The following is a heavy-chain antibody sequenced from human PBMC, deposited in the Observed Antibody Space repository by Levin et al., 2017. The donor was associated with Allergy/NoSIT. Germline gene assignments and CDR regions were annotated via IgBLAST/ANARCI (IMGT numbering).Heavy chain of an antibody. D-gene: IGHD1-26*01. CDR3: AKGYRSLVGATTYYYYGMDV. J-gene: IGHJ6*02. CDR2: ISGSGGST. V-gene: IGHV3-23*01. CDR1: GFTFSSYA. Sequence: GGSLRLSCAASGFTFSSYAMSWVRQAPGKGLEWVSAISGSGGSTYYADSVKGRFTISRDNSKNTLYLQMNSLRAEDTAVYYCAKGYRSLVGATTYYYYGMDVWGQGTTVTVSS.